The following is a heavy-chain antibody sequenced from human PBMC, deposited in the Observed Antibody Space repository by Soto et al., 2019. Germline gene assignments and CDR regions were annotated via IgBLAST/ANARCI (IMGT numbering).Heavy chain of an antibody. CDR2: IIPIFGTA. J-gene: IGHJ6*02. Sequence: SVKVSCKASGGTFSSYAISWVRQAPGQGLEWMGGIIPIFGTANYAQKFQGRVTITADESTSTAYMELSSLRSEDTAVYYCAGPLVGATTSYYYGMDVWGQGTTVTVSS. CDR3: AGPLVGATTSYYYGMDV. D-gene: IGHD1-26*01. CDR1: GGTFSSYA. V-gene: IGHV1-69*13.